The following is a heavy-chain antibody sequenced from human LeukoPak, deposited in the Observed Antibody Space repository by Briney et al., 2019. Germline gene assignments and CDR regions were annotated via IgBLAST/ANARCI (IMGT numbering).Heavy chain of an antibody. CDR1: GGSISSYY. V-gene: IGHV4-59*01. Sequence: SETLSLTCTVSGGSISSYYWSWIRQPPGKGLEWIGYIYYSGSTNYNPSLKSRVTISVDTSKNQFSLKLSSVTAADTAVYYCARERDDSSGYYHDAFDIWGQGTMVTVSS. CDR3: ARERDDSSGYYHDAFDI. D-gene: IGHD3-22*01. J-gene: IGHJ3*02. CDR2: IYYSGST.